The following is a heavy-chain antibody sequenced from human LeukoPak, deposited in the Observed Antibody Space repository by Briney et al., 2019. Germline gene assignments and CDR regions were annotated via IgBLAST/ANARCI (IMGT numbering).Heavy chain of an antibody. D-gene: IGHD4-11*01. CDR2: INHSGST. V-gene: IGHV4-34*01. CDR1: GGSFSGYY. CDR3: ARTTTYYYYYCYMDV. Sequence: SETLSLTCAVYGGSFSGYYWSWIRQPPGKGLEWIGEINHSGSTNYNPSLKSRVTISVDTSKNQFSLKLSSVTAADTAVYYCARTTTYYYYYCYMDVWGKGTTVTISS. J-gene: IGHJ6*03.